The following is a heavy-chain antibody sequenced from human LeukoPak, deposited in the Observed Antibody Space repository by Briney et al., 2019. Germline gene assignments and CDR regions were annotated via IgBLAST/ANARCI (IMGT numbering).Heavy chain of an antibody. V-gene: IGHV3-74*01. CDR2: INTDGSST. Sequence: GGSLRLSCAASGFTFSSYWMHWVRQAPGKGLVWVSRINTDGSSTSYADSVKGRFTISRDNAKNTLYLQMNSLRAEDTAVYYCARENSGWYEGYYYYMDVWGKGTTVTVSS. CDR1: GFTFSSYW. D-gene: IGHD6-19*01. CDR3: ARENSGWYEGYYYYMDV. J-gene: IGHJ6*03.